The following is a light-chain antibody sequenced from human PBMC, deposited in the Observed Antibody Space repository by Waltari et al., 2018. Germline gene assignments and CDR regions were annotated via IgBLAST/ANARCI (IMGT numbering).Light chain of an antibody. Sequence: QSALTQPASVSGSPGQSITISCTGTSSDVGGYNYVSWYQQHPGKAPKLMIYEVSNRPSGVPNRFSGSKSGNTASLTISGLQAEDEADHYCSSYTSSSTPGVVFGGGTKLTVL. CDR2: EVS. V-gene: IGLV2-14*01. CDR3: SSYTSSSTPGVV. J-gene: IGLJ2*01. CDR1: SSDVGGYNY.